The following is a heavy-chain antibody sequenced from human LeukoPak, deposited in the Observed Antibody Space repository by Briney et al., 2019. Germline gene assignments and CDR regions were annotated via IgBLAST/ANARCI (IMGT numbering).Heavy chain of an antibody. D-gene: IGHD6-13*01. J-gene: IGHJ4*02. CDR2: ITAYNGIT. Sequence: ASVKVSCTASGYTFTSYGISWVRQAPGQRREWRGWITAYNGITNYAQKLQGRVTMTTDTSTSTAYREVRSLRSGVMAVYYCARSRAAAGSFVYWGQGTLVTVSS. CDR3: ARSRAAAGSFVY. V-gene: IGHV1-18*03. CDR1: GYTFTSYG.